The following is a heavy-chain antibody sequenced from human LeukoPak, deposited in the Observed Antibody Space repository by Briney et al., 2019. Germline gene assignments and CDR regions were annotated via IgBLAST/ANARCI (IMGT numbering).Heavy chain of an antibody. D-gene: IGHD2-21*02. CDR3: ARDESRGNLVTAPDY. Sequence: GGSLRLSCAASRFTFSTYSMNWVRQAPGKGLEWVSSISSSSTYIYYADSVKGRFTISRDNAKNSLYLQMNSLRVEDTAVYYCARDESRGNLVTAPDYWGQGTLATVSS. V-gene: IGHV3-21*01. CDR2: ISSSSTYI. J-gene: IGHJ4*02. CDR1: RFTFSTYS.